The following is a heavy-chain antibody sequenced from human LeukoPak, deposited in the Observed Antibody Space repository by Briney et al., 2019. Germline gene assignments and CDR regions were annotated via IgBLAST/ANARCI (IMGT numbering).Heavy chain of an antibody. D-gene: IGHD3-22*01. V-gene: IGHV1-18*04. CDR3: ARENYYDSSGYLGL. Sequence: ASVKVSCKASGYTFTGYYMHWVRQAPGQGLEWMGWISAYNGNTNYAQKLQGRVTMTRDTSTSTVYMELSSLRSEDTAVYYCARENYYDSSGYLGLWGQGTLVTVSS. J-gene: IGHJ4*02. CDR1: GYTFTGYY. CDR2: ISAYNGNT.